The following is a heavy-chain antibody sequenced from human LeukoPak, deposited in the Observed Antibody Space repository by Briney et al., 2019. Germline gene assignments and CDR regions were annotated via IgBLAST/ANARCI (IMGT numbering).Heavy chain of an antibody. Sequence: SETLSLTCTVSGGSISSGDYYWSWIRQPPGRGLEWIGYIYYSGSTYYNPSLKSRVTISVDTSKNQFSLKLSSVTAADTAVYYCAREKYYYGSGPWGQGTLVTVSS. CDR2: IYYSGST. D-gene: IGHD3-10*01. V-gene: IGHV4-30-4*08. CDR1: GGSISSGDYY. J-gene: IGHJ4*02. CDR3: AREKYYYGSGP.